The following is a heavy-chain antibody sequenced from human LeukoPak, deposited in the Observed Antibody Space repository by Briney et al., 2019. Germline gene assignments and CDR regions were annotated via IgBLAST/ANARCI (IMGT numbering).Heavy chain of an antibody. V-gene: IGHV1-3*01. CDR3: ARAPYDILTGYSLNWFDP. D-gene: IGHD3-9*01. Sequence: ASVKVSCKASGYTFTSYAMHWVRQALGQRLEWMGWINGDNGNTKYSQKFQGGVTITRDTSAYTGYMELRGLSSADTAVYFCARAPYDILTGYSLNWFDPWGQGTLVTVSS. J-gene: IGHJ5*02. CDR2: INGDNGNT. CDR1: GYTFTSYA.